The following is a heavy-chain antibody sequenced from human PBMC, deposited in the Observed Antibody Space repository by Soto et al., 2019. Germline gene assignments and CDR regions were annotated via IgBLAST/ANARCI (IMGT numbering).Heavy chain of an antibody. CDR1: GYTFTSYA. D-gene: IGHD6-19*01. J-gene: IGHJ5*02. CDR2: INAGNGNT. CDR3: ARLPYISGRPSWFAP. Sequence: ASVKVSCKASGYTFTSYAMHWVRQAPGQRLEWMGWINAGNGNTKYSQKFQGRVTITRDTSASTAYMELSSLRSEDTAVYYRARLPYISGRPSWFAPWGQGTLVTVAS. V-gene: IGHV1-3*01.